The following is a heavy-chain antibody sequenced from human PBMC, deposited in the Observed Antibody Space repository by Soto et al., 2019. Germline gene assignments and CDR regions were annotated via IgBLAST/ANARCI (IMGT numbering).Heavy chain of an antibody. CDR3: ARDKDRAQLGGNYHYIMDV. Sequence: QVQVVQSGAEMKKPGSSVKVSCKTSGGTFSTAAISWVQQAPGQGLEWMGGIMPIFRTADYAQKFQGRVTITADESATTAYLELSSLRSEDTAVYYCARDKDRAQLGGNYHYIMDVWGQGTTVTVTS. CDR1: GGTFSTAA. V-gene: IGHV1-69*12. D-gene: IGHD1-26*01. J-gene: IGHJ6*02. CDR2: IMPIFRTA.